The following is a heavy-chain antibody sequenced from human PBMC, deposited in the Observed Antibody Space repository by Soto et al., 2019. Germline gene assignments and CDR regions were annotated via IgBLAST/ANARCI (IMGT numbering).Heavy chain of an antibody. CDR1: GFTFSSYA. CDR2: ISYDGSNK. J-gene: IGHJ4*02. Sequence: QVQLVESGGGVVQPGRSLRLSCAASGFTFSSYAMHWVRQAPGKGLEWVAVISYDGSNKYYADSVKGRFTISRDNSKNTLYLQMNSLRAEDTAVYYCARDLYGQNDYWGQGTLVTVSS. D-gene: IGHD2-2*02. CDR3: ARDLYGQNDY. V-gene: IGHV3-30-3*01.